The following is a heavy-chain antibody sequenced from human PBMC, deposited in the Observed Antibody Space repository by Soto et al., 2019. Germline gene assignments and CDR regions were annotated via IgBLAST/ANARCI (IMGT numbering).Heavy chain of an antibody. Sequence: QVQLQQWGAGLLKPSETLSLTCAVYGGSFSGYYWSWIRQPPGKGLEWIGEINHSGSTNYNPSLKSRVTISVDTSKNQFSRKLSAVTAADTAVYYCARGIAAADWFDPWGQGTLVTVSS. CDR3: ARGIAAADWFDP. CDR1: GGSFSGYY. J-gene: IGHJ5*02. D-gene: IGHD6-13*01. CDR2: INHSGST. V-gene: IGHV4-34*01.